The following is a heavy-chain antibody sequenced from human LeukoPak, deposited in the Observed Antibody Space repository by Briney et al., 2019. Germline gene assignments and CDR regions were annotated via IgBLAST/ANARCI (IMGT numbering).Heavy chain of an antibody. D-gene: IGHD3-3*01. CDR1: GYTLSDYY. CDR3: ARVKLDDFWSGYRNWFDP. V-gene: IGHV3-11*01. J-gene: IGHJ5*02. Sequence: PGGCLRLSCAASGYTLSDYYKSWIRQAPGKGLEWVSYIRSSGSTIYYADSVKGRFTISRDNAKNSLYLQMNSLRAEDTAVYYCARVKLDDFWSGYRNWFDPWGQGTLVTVSS. CDR2: IRSSGSTI.